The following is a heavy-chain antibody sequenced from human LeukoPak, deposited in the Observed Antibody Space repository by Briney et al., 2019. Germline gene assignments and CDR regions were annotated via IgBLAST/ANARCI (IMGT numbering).Heavy chain of an antibody. V-gene: IGHV4-34*01. CDR1: GGSFSGYY. CDR2: INHSGST. D-gene: IGHD6-19*01. J-gene: IGHJ4*02. Sequence: SETLSLTCAVYGGSFSGYYWSWIRQPPGKGLEWIGEINHSGSTNYNPSLKSRVTISVDTSKNQFSLKLSYVTAADTAVYYYARDSVRRWLVRSYFDYWGQGTLVTVSS. CDR3: ARDSVRRWLVRSYFDY.